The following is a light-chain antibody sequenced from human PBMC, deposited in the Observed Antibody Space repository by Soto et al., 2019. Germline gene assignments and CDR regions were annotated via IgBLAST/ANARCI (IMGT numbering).Light chain of an antibody. J-gene: IGKJ5*01. CDR2: AAY. CDR1: QGISSN. CDR3: QKLKSYPIT. V-gene: IGKV1-9*01. Sequence: DLQITQSASAVSASVLYRATRTCLASQGISSNLAWYQQKPGKAPKVLINAAYTLQSGVPSRFGGSGSGTDFTLTISSLQPEDFATYYCQKLKSYPITFGQGTRLEIK.